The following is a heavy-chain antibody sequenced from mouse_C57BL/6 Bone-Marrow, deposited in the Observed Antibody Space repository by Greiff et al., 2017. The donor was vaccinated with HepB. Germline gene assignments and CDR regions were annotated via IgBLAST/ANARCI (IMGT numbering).Heavy chain of an antibody. CDR1: GFTFSDYY. V-gene: IGHV5-16*01. Sequence: EVKVEESEGGLVQPGSSMKLSCTASGFTFSDYYMAWVRQVPEKGLEWVANINYDGSSTYYLDSLKSRFIISRDNAKNILYLQMSSLKSEDTATYYCARDLDYFDYWGQGTPLTVSS. J-gene: IGHJ2*01. CDR2: INYDGSST. CDR3: ARDLDYFDY.